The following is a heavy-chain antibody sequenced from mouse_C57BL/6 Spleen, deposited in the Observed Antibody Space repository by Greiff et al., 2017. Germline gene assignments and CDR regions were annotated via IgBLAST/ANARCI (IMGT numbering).Heavy chain of an antibody. CDR2: IYPGDGDT. J-gene: IGHJ2*01. V-gene: IGHV1-82*01. CDR1: GYAFSSSW. Sequence: VQLVESGPELVKPGASVKISCKASGYAFSSSWMNWVKQRPGKGLEWIGRIYPGDGDTNYNEKFKSKATLTADKSSSTAYMQLSSLTSEDSAVYFCARSKYYCSSLFDYWGQGTTLTVSS. D-gene: IGHD1-1*01. CDR3: ARSKYYCSSLFDY.